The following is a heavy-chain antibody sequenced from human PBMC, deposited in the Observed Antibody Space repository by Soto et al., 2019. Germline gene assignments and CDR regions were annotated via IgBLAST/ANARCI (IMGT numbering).Heavy chain of an antibody. J-gene: IGHJ6*02. CDR3: ARTGGMDV. V-gene: IGHV4-4*02. Sequence: TSETLSLTCAVSSGSISSSNWWSWVRPPPGKGLEWIGEIYHSGSTNYNPSLESRVTISVDTSKNQFSLRLSSVTAADTAVYYCARTGGMDVWSQGATVTVSS. CDR1: SGSISSSNW. CDR2: IYHSGST.